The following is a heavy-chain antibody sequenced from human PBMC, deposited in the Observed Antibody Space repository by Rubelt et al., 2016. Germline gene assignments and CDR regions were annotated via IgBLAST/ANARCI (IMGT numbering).Heavy chain of an antibody. V-gene: IGHV3-NL1*01. Sequence: QVQLVESGGGVVQPGGSLRLSCAVSGFTFRNHAMDWVRQAPGKGLEWVAAIIGPGSSTYYGDSVKGRFTISRDKAKNSVYLQMNSPRAEDTAVYYCARETVSSSSWGWFDPWGQGTLVTVSS. D-gene: IGHD6-6*01. CDR3: ARETVSSSSWGWFDP. CDR1: GFTFRNHA. CDR2: IIGPGSST. J-gene: IGHJ5*02.